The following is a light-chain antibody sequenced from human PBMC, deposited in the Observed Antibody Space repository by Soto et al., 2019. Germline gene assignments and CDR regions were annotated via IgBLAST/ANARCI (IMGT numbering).Light chain of an antibody. V-gene: IGKV3-15*01. Sequence: EIVLTQSPATLSLSPGERATLSCRDSQSVSSYLAWYQQKPGQAPRLLIYGASTRATGIPARFSGSGSGTEFTLIISSLQSEDFAVYYCQQYNNWPLGFGGGTKVDIK. CDR2: GAS. J-gene: IGKJ4*01. CDR3: QQYNNWPLG. CDR1: QSVSSY.